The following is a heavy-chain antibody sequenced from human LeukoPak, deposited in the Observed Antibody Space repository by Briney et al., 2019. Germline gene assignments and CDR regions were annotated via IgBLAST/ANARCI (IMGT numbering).Heavy chain of an antibody. Sequence: GGSLRLSCAASGFTFSSYAMHWVRQAPGKGLEWVAVISYDGSNKYYADSVKGRFTISRDNSKNTLYLQMNSLRAEDTAVYYCAREANMDYGDYYAFDIWGQGTMVTVSS. CDR3: AREANMDYGDYYAFDI. CDR2: ISYDGSNK. D-gene: IGHD4-17*01. CDR1: GFTFSSYA. J-gene: IGHJ3*02. V-gene: IGHV3-30-3*01.